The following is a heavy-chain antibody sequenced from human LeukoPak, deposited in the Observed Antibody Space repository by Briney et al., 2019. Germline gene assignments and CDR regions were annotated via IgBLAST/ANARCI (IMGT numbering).Heavy chain of an antibody. J-gene: IGHJ4*02. Sequence: GESLKIPCKGSGYSFTSYWIGWVRQIPGKGLEWMGITYPGDSDTRYSPSFQGQVTISANKTISTAYLQWSSLKASDTAMYYCARHPLNWNYFYFDYWGQGTLVTVSS. D-gene: IGHD1-7*01. CDR3: ARHPLNWNYFYFDY. V-gene: IGHV5-51*01. CDR1: GYSFTSYW. CDR2: TYPGDSDT.